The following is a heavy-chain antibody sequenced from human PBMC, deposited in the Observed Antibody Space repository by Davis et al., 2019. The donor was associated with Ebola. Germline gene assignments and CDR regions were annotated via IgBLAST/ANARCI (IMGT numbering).Heavy chain of an antibody. J-gene: IGHJ6*04. CDR3: ARDRIDYYYGMDV. Sequence: GGSLRLSCAASGFTFSSYSMNWVRQAPGKGLEWVSSISSSSSYIYYADSVKGRFTISRDNAKNSLYLQMNSLRAEDTAVYYCARDRIDYYYGMDVWGKGTTVTVSS. D-gene: IGHD2-21*01. CDR1: GFTFSSYS. CDR2: ISSSSSYI. V-gene: IGHV3-21*01.